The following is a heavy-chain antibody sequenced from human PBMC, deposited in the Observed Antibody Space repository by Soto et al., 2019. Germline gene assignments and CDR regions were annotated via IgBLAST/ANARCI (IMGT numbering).Heavy chain of an antibody. CDR2: INHSGST. V-gene: IGHV4-34*01. CDR1: GGSFSVYY. D-gene: IGHD6-6*01. J-gene: IGHJ3*02. CDR3: ARAKSIAAQRRAFDI. Sequence: SETLSLTCAVYGGSFSVYYWSWIRQPPGKGLEWIGEINHSGSTNYNPSLKSRVTISVDTSKNQFSLKLSSVTAADTAVYYCARAKSIAAQRRAFDIWGQGTMVTVSS.